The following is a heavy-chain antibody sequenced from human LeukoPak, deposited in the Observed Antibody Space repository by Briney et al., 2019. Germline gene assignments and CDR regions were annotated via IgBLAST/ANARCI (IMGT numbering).Heavy chain of an antibody. V-gene: IGHV4-4*07. Sequence: SETLSLTCTVSGGSISSYYWSWIRQPAGRGLEWIGRIYTSGSTNYNPSLKSRVTMSVDTSKNQFSLRLSSVTAADTAVYYCARDDYGGSPYYYYYMDVWGKGTTVTVSS. CDR3: ARDDYGGSPYYYYYMDV. CDR1: GGSISSYY. D-gene: IGHD4-23*01. CDR2: IYTSGST. J-gene: IGHJ6*03.